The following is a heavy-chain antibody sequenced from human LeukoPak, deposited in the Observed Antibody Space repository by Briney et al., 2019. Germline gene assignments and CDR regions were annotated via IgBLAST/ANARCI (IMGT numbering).Heavy chain of an antibody. CDR1: GGSISSSSYY. CDR3: ARGGGAATGTIDY. D-gene: IGHD6-13*01. CDR2: IYYSAST. V-gene: IGHV4-61*05. J-gene: IGHJ4*02. Sequence: SETLSLTCTVSGGSISSSSYYWGWIRQPPGKGREWIGYIYYSASTNYNPSLKSRVPISVDTSKNQFSLKLSSVTAADTAVYYCARGGGAATGTIDYWGQGTLVTVSS.